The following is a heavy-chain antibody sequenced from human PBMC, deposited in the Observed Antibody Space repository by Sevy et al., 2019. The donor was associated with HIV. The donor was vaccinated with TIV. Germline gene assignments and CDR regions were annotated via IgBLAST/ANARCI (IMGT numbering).Heavy chain of an antibody. J-gene: IGHJ3*02. Sequence: GGSLRLSCAASGFTFSSYAMSWVRQAPGKGLEWISAISGSGGSTYYADSVKGRFTISRDNSKNTLYLQMNSLRAEDTAVYYCAKVRYGSEDAFDIWGQGTMVTVSS. CDR3: AKVRYGSEDAFDI. CDR1: GFTFSSYA. V-gene: IGHV3-23*01. D-gene: IGHD3-10*01. CDR2: ISGSGGST.